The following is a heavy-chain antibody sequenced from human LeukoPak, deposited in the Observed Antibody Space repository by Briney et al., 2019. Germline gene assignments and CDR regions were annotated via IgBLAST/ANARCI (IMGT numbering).Heavy chain of an antibody. CDR1: GFTFSSYG. CDR3: ARDHVGGKYYYMDV. CDR2: ISYDGSNK. J-gene: IGHJ6*03. D-gene: IGHD3-16*01. V-gene: IGHV3-30*03. Sequence: PGRSLRLSSAASGFTFSSYGMHWVRQAPGKGLEWVAVISYDGSNKYYADSVKGRFTISRDNSKNTLYLQMSSLRVEDTAVYYCARDHVGGKYYYMDVWGKGTTVIVSS.